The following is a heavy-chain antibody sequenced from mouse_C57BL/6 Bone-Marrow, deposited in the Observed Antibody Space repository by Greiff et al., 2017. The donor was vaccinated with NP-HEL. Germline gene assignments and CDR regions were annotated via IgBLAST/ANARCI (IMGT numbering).Heavy chain of an antibody. CDR3: ARSGPPPTSLYWYFDV. J-gene: IGHJ1*03. Sequence: EVQLQESGAELVRPGSSVKMSCKTSGYIFTSYGINWVKQRPGQGLEWIGYIYIGNGYTEYNEKFKGKATLTSDTSSSTAYMQLSSLTSEDSAIYFCARSGPPPTSLYWYFDVWGTGTTVTVSS. CDR1: GYIFTSYG. D-gene: IGHD1-3*01. CDR2: IYIGNGYT. V-gene: IGHV1-58*01.